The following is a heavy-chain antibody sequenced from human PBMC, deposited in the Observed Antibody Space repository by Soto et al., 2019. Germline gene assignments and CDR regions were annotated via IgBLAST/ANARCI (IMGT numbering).Heavy chain of an antibody. CDR1: GGTFSSYT. D-gene: IGHD6-13*01. J-gene: IGHJ5*02. CDR2: IIPILGIA. Sequence: QVQLVQSGAEVKKPGSSVKVSCKASGGTFSSYTISWVRQAPGQGLEWMGRIIPILGIANYAQKFQGRVTXTXXKSPGTADMELSSLGSDDTAVYYCASLATADTLDHWGQGTLGTVPS. V-gene: IGHV1-69*02. CDR3: ASLATADTLDH.